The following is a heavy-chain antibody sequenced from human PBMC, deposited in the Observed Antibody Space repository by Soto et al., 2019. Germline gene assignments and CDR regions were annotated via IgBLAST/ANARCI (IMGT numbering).Heavy chain of an antibody. CDR2: IDFSASN. Sequence: SETLSLTCTLSAGSISSYYWSWIRPPHGNGVEWSVYIDFSASNNYKPSLKSRVIISVETSKNQFSLKLTSVTAADTVAYCWAREGGSYYHYGMDVWGQGTTVTVSS. V-gene: IGHV4-59*01. CDR1: AGSISSYY. J-gene: IGHJ6*02. CDR3: AREGGSYYHYGMDV. D-gene: IGHD2-15*01.